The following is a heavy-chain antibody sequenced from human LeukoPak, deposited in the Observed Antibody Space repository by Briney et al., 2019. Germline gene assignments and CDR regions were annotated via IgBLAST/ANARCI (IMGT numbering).Heavy chain of an antibody. CDR3: ARVPPYYDILTGYYTLRGMDV. J-gene: IGHJ6*04. Sequence: ASVKVSCKTSGYTLTTYGISWVRQAPGQGLGWMGWISAYNGDTNYAQNLQGRVTLTTDTSTSTAYMELRSLRSDDTAAYYCARVPPYYDILTGYYTLRGMDVWGKGTTVTVSS. V-gene: IGHV1-18*01. CDR2: ISAYNGDT. CDR1: GYTLTTYG. D-gene: IGHD3-9*01.